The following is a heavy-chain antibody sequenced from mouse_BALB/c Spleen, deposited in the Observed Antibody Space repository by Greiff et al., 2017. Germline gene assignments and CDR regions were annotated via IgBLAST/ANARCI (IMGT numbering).Heavy chain of an antibody. D-gene: IGHD2-10*02. Sequence: DVKLVESGGGLVQPGGSRKLSCAASGFTFSSFGMHWVRQAPEKGLEWVAYISSGSSTIYYADTVKGRFTISRDNPKNTLFLKMTSLRSEDTAMYYCARGYDYDAMDYWGQGTSVTVSS. CDR2: ISSGSSTI. CDR1: GFTFSSFG. CDR3: ARGYDYDAMDY. V-gene: IGHV5-17*02. J-gene: IGHJ4*01.